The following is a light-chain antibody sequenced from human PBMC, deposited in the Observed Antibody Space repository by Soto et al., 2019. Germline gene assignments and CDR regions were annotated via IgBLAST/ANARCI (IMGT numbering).Light chain of an antibody. CDR1: QSVSSY. Sequence: EIVFTQSPATLSFSPGERATLSCRASQSVSSYLAWYQQKPGQAPRLLIYDASNRATGIPARFSGSGSGTDFTLTISSLEPEDFAVYYCQQRSNWPPLTFGGGPRWIS. J-gene: IGKJ4*01. CDR3: QQRSNWPPLT. V-gene: IGKV3-11*01. CDR2: DAS.